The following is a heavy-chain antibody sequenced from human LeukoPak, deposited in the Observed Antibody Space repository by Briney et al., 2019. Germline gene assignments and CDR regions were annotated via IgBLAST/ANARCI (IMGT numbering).Heavy chain of an antibody. V-gene: IGHV4-59*08. CDR3: ARGGYCNGGSCYFDY. J-gene: IGHJ4*02. D-gene: IGHD2-15*01. CDR2: FYNSGNT. Sequence: SETLSLTCTVSGGSISIYYWSWIRQPPGKGLEWIGYFYNSGNTNYNPSLKSRVTISGDTSKSQFSLKLSSVTAADTAVYYCARGGYCNGGSCYFDYWGQGTLVTVSS. CDR1: GGSISIYY.